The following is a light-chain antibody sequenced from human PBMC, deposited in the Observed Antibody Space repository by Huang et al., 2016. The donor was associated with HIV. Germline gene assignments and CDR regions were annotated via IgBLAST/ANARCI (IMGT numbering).Light chain of an antibody. CDR2: GAS. Sequence: IVMTQSPVTLSVSPGERAALSCRAGQSIKSNLAWYQQKPGQAPRLLIYGASTRATDVPVRFSGSGSGTEFTLTINSMQSDDFAVYYCQQYDYWPPVTFGQGAKV. CDR1: QSIKSN. CDR3: QQYDYWPPVT. V-gene: IGKV3-15*01. J-gene: IGKJ1*01.